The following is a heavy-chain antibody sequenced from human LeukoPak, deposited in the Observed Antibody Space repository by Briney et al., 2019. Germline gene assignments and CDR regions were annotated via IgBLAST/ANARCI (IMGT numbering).Heavy chain of an antibody. CDR3: ARDLRLGEVVTAEPFDY. CDR2: IIPILGIA. Sequence: SVKVSCKASGGTFSSYAISWVRQAPGQGLEWMGRIIPILGIANYAQEFQGRVTITADKSTSTAYMELSSLRSEDTAVYYCARDLRLGEVVTAEPFDYWGQGTLVTVSS. V-gene: IGHV1-69*04. J-gene: IGHJ4*02. CDR1: GGTFSSYA. D-gene: IGHD2-21*02.